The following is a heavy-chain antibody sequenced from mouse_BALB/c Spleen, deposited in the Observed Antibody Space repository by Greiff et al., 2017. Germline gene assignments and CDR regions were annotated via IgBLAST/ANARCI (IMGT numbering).Heavy chain of an antibody. D-gene: IGHD2-4*01. Sequence: DVQLVESGGDLVKPGGSLKLSCAASGFTFSSYGMSWVRQTPDKRLEWVATISSGGSYTYYPDSVKGRFTISRDNAKNTLYLQMSSLKSEDTAMYYCARLGIYYDYDKDYWGQGTTLTVSS. CDR1: GFTFSSYG. CDR2: ISSGGSYT. J-gene: IGHJ2*01. V-gene: IGHV5-6*01. CDR3: ARLGIYYDYDKDY.